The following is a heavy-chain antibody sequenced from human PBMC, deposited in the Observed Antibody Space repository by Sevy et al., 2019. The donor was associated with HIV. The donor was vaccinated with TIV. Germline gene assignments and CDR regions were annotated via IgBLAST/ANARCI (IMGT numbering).Heavy chain of an antibody. Sequence: SETLSLTCAVYGGSFSGYYWSWIRQPPGKGLGWIGEINHSGSTNYNPSLKGLVTISVDTSRNQFSLKLSSVTAADTAVYYCARGGRGAQYFDYWGQGTLVTVSS. V-gene: IGHV4-34*01. J-gene: IGHJ4*02. CDR3: ARGGRGAQYFDY. D-gene: IGHD5-12*01. CDR2: INHSGST. CDR1: GGSFSGYY.